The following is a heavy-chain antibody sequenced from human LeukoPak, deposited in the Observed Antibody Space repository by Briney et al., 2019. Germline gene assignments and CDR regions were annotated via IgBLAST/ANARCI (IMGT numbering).Heavy chain of an antibody. Sequence: GGSLRLSCAASGFTFSSYAMSWVRQAPGKGLEWVSAISGSGGSTYYADSVKGRFTISRDNSKNTLYLQMNSLRAEDTAVYYCAKDGAYYDSSAHDAFDIWGQGTMVTVSS. D-gene: IGHD3-22*01. V-gene: IGHV3-23*01. CDR3: AKDGAYYDSSAHDAFDI. CDR2: ISGSGGST. J-gene: IGHJ3*02. CDR1: GFTFSSYA.